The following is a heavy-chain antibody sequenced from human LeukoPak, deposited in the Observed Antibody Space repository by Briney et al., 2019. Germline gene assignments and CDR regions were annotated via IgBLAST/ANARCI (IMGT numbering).Heavy chain of an antibody. CDR3: ARGPYSYDSSGAFDI. Sequence: SETLSLTCTVSGGSINSYYWSWIRQPPGKGLEWIGHIYYSGSTNYNPSLKSRVTISVDTSKNQFSLKLSSVTAADTAVYFCARGPYSYDSSGAFDIWGQGTMVTVSS. V-gene: IGHV4-59*08. D-gene: IGHD3-22*01. CDR1: GGSINSYY. J-gene: IGHJ3*02. CDR2: IYYSGST.